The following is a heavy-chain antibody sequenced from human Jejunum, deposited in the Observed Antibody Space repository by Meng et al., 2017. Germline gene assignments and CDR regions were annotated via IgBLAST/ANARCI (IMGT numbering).Heavy chain of an antibody. CDR1: GGFISGYF. J-gene: IGHJ4*02. V-gene: IGHV4-34*02. Sequence: QAQLQQWGAGLLKPSETLSLTCAVYGGFISGYFWSWIRQAPGEGLEWVGEFTRGGTTNYNPSLKSRVTISADTSKNQFSLTLSSVSAADTAVYYCARHEVDFDNWGQGTLVTVSS. CDR2: FTRGGTT. CDR3: ARHEVDFDN. D-gene: IGHD1-26*01.